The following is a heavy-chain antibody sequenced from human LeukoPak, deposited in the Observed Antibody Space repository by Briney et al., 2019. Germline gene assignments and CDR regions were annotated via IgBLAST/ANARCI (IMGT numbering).Heavy chain of an antibody. CDR1: GYIFTSYG. CDR3: ARGSSGWYFWWFDP. V-gene: IGHV1-18*01. J-gene: IGHJ5*02. D-gene: IGHD6-19*01. Sequence: ASVKVSCKASGYIFTSYGISWVRQAPGQGLEWMGWISVYNGNTNYAQKFQGRVTMTRDTSTSTVYMELSSLRSEDTAVYYCARGSSGWYFWWFDPWGQGTLVTVSS. CDR2: ISVYNGNT.